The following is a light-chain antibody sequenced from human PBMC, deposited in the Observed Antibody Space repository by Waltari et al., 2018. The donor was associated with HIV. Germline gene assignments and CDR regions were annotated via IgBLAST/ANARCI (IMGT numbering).Light chain of an antibody. CDR1: SSDVGGYNS. Sequence: QSALTQPASVSGSPGQSMTIYCTGTSSDVGGYNSVSWYQQHPGKAPKLMIYEVSNRPSGVSNRFSGSKSGNTASLTISGLQAEDEADYYCSSYTSSSTLNWVFGGGTKLTVL. J-gene: IGLJ3*02. CDR2: EVS. V-gene: IGLV2-14*01. CDR3: SSYTSSSTLNWV.